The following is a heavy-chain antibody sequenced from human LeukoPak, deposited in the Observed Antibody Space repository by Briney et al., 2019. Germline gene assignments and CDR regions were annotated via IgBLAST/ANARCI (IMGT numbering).Heavy chain of an antibody. CDR3: AIGQQWLDY. CDR1: GFTFSSYW. V-gene: IGHV3-74*01. CDR2: IKSDGSST. Sequence: GGSLRLSCAASGFTFSSYWMHWVRQAPGKGLVWVSRIKSDGSSTSYADSVKGRFTISRDNSKNTLYLQMNSLRAEDTAVYYCAIGQQWLDYWGQVTLVTVSS. D-gene: IGHD6-19*01. J-gene: IGHJ4*02.